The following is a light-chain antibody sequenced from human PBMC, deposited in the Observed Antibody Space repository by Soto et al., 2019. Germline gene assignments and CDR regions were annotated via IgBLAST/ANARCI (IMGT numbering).Light chain of an antibody. CDR3: QQRSKWRT. J-gene: IGKJ1*01. CDR2: DAS. CDR1: QSVSAN. V-gene: IGKV3-11*01. Sequence: EIVMTQSPATLSVSPGERATLSCRASQSVSANLAWYQQKPGQAPRLLIYDASKRATGIPARFSGSGFGTDFTLTTSSLEPEDFAVYYCQQRSKWRTFGQGTKVDNK.